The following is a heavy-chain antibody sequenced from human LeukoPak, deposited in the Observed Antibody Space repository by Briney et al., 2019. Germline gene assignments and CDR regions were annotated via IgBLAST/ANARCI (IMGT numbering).Heavy chain of an antibody. D-gene: IGHD3-9*01. CDR3: TRDLMDYDVSTGLHHYYMDV. J-gene: IGHJ6*02. CDR1: GFTFSSYA. CDR2: ISGSGGST. V-gene: IGHV3-23*01. Sequence: GGSLRLSCAASGFTFSSYAMSWVRQAPGKGLEWVSAISGSGGSTYYADSVKGRFTISRDNSKNTLYLQMNTLRVDDTAVYYCTRDLMDYDVSTGLHHYYMDVWGQGTTVTVSS.